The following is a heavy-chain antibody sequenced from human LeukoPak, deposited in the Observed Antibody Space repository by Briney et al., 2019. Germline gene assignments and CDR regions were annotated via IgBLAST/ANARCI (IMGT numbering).Heavy chain of an antibody. CDR1: AGSISSYY. D-gene: IGHD6-19*01. Sequence: PSETLSLTCTVSAGSISSYYWNCIRQPPGKGLEWIGYIYYSGSTNYNPSLKSRVTISVDTSKNQFSLKLSSVTAADTAVYYCARGGWYPESFQHWGQGALVTVSS. V-gene: IGHV4-59*01. CDR2: IYYSGST. CDR3: ARGGWYPESFQH. J-gene: IGHJ1*01.